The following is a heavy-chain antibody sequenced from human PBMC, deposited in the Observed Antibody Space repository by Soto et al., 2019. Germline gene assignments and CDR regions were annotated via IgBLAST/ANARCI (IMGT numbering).Heavy chain of an antibody. CDR1: GYPFTGPY. J-gene: IGHJ6*02. V-gene: IGHV1-2*02. CDR2: INPSSGGT. D-gene: IGHD4-4*01. Sequence: QAQLVQSGTEVKKPGASVKVSCKASGYPFTGPYIYWVRLAPGQGLEWMGWINPSSGGTEFAEKFQGRVTVTRDTSIRTVFLELNSLTSDDTGVYFCARDFRTYSHGVDVWGQGTAVTVSS. CDR3: ARDFRTYSHGVDV.